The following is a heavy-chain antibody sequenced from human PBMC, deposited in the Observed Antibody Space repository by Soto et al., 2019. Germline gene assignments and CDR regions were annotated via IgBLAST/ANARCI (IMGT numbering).Heavy chain of an antibody. Sequence: QVQLQESGPGLVKSSRTLSLTCTVSGGSISSGGYYWSWIRQHPGKGLEWIGYIYYSGSTYYNPSLKSRVTISVDTSKNQLSLKLSSVTAADTAVYYCARSPYGDYEGNWFDPWGQGTLVTVSS. CDR2: IYYSGST. CDR3: ARSPYGDYEGNWFDP. CDR1: GGSISSGGYY. D-gene: IGHD4-17*01. V-gene: IGHV4-31*03. J-gene: IGHJ5*02.